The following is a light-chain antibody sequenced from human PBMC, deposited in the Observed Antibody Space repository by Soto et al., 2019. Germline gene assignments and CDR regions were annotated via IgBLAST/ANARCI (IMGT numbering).Light chain of an antibody. J-gene: IGKJ4*01. V-gene: IGKV3-11*01. CDR1: QSVGSY. Sequence: ETVLTQSPATLSLSPGQRATLSCRASQSVGSYLAWYQQKPGQAPRLLIYDASNRATGIPARFSGSGSGTDFTLTITSLETEDFAVFFGQQRTDWPLTFGGGTKLKI. CDR2: DAS. CDR3: QQRTDWPLT.